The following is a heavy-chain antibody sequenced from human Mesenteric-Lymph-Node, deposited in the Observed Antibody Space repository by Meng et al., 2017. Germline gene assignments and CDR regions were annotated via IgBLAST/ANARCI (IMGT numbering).Heavy chain of an antibody. CDR1: GGSFSGYY. Sequence: SETLSLTCAVYGGSFSGYYWSWIRQPPGKGLEWIGEINHSGSTNYNPSLKSRVTISVDTSKNQFSLKLSSVTAADTAVYYCARDRITMVRGDYRFDYWGQGTLVIVSS. J-gene: IGHJ4*02. V-gene: IGHV4-34*01. CDR2: INHSGST. CDR3: ARDRITMVRGDYRFDY. D-gene: IGHD3-10*01.